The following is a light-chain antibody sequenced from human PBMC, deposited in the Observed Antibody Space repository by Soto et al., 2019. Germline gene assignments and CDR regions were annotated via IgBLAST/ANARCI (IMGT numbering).Light chain of an antibody. V-gene: IGKV1-13*02. CDR3: QQYNSYPYT. Sequence: IQITQSPTSLSAPLRDSVTLSCQASQDITKSVNWYQLRAGKAPGLVIYDDSSLPGGVPSRFSGSGSGTEFTLTITSLQSDDFAKYYCQQYNSYPYTFGQGTKV. J-gene: IGKJ2*01. CDR1: QDITKS. CDR2: DDS.